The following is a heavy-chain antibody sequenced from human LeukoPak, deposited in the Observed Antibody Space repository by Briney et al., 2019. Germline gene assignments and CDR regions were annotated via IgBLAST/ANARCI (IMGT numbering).Heavy chain of an antibody. CDR2: IYYSGST. CDR3: ARDLMITFGGVIVPRAFDI. CDR1: GGSISSSSYY. D-gene: IGHD3-16*02. V-gene: IGHV4-39*07. J-gene: IGHJ3*02. Sequence: SETLSLTCTVSGGSISSSSYYWGWLRQPPGKGLGWIGSIYYSGSTYYNPSLKSRVTISVDRSKNQFSLKLSSVTAADTAVYYCARDLMITFGGVIVPRAFDIWGQGTMVTVSS.